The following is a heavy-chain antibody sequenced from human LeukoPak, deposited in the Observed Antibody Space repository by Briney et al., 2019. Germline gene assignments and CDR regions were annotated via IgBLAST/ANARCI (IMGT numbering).Heavy chain of an antibody. CDR3: ASIAVAADFDY. CDR2: ISAYNGNT. CDR1: GYTLTSYG. V-gene: IGHV1-18*01. D-gene: IGHD6-19*01. J-gene: IGHJ4*02. Sequence: GASVKVSCKASGYTLTSYGISWVRQAPGQELEWMGWISAYNGNTNYAQKLQGRVTMTTDTSTSTAYMELRSLRSDDTAVYYCASIAVAADFDYWGQGTLVTVSS.